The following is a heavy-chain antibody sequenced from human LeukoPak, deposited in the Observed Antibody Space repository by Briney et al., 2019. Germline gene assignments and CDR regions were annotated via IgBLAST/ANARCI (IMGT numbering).Heavy chain of an antibody. V-gene: IGHV3-23*01. D-gene: IGHD3-22*01. Sequence: PGGSLRLSCPVSGFTFSSYAMSWVRQAPGRGLEWASVISTSGESAYYADSVKGRFTISRDNSKNTLYLQMNSLRAEGTAVYYCAKDRGSGYHYFDYWGQGTLVTVSS. CDR2: ISTSGESA. J-gene: IGHJ4*02. CDR1: GFTFSSYA. CDR3: AKDRGSGYHYFDY.